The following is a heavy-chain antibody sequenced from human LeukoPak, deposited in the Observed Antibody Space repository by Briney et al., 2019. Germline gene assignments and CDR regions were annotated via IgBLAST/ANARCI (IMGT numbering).Heavy chain of an antibody. CDR1: GGSFSGYY. CDR2: IYYTGST. V-gene: IGHV4-34*01. CDR3: ARDRQQRGDYFDY. Sequence: SSETLSLTCAVYGGSFSGYYWSWIRQPPGKGLEWIGSIYYTGSTYYNPSLKSRVTMSVDTSKNQFSLKLSSVTAADTAVYYCARDRQQRGDYFDYWGQGTLVTVSS. D-gene: IGHD1-26*01. J-gene: IGHJ4*02.